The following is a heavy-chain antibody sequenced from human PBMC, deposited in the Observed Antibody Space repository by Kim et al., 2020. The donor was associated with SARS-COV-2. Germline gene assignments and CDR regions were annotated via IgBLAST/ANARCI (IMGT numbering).Heavy chain of an antibody. CDR3: ARGKQQLEVYYYYGMDV. D-gene: IGHD6-13*01. J-gene: IGHJ6*02. V-gene: IGHV3-21*01. Sequence: GGSLRLSCAASGFSFGSYTMYWVRQAPGKGLEWVSFISSSSRYLDYADSVKGRFTISRVNSENSLYVQMNSLRVEDTAVYYCARGKQQLEVYYYYGMDVWGQGTTVTVSS. CDR1: GFSFGSYT. CDR2: ISSSSRYL.